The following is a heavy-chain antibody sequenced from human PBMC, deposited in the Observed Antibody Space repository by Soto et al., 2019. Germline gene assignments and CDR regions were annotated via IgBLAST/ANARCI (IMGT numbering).Heavy chain of an antibody. CDR2: ISPKSTFR. CDR3: VRGGGGGLFEH. J-gene: IGHJ4*02. V-gene: IGHV3-11*06. CDR1: GFPFNDYY. Sequence: PGGSLRLSCATSGFPFNDYYMTWIRQAPGKGLEWLSHISPKSTFRNYADSVKGRFTISRDNTESSLFLQMNSLGVDDTAVYSCVRGGGGGLFEHWGQGALVTVPQ. D-gene: IGHD2-21*01.